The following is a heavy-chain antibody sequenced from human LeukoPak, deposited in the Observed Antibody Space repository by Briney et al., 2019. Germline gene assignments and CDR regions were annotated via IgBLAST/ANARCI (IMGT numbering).Heavy chain of an antibody. Sequence: GGPLRLSCAASGFTVSSNYMSWVRQAPGKGLEWVSVIYSGGSTYYADSVKGRFTISRDNSKNTLYLQMNSLRAEDTAVYYCARDHDDYVWGSYRLYWGQGTLVTVSS. CDR3: ARDHDDYVWGSYRLY. D-gene: IGHD3-16*02. V-gene: IGHV3-66*01. J-gene: IGHJ4*02. CDR1: GFTVSSNY. CDR2: IYSGGST.